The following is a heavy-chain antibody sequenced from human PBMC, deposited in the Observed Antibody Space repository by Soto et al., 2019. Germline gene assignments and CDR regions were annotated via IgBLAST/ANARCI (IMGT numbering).Heavy chain of an antibody. CDR3: ARGRVVVVDATPDYYGMDV. J-gene: IGHJ6*02. V-gene: IGHV4-61*01. CDR2: IYYSGST. CDR1: GGSVSSGSYY. D-gene: IGHD2-15*01. Sequence: SETLSLTCTVSGGSVSSGSYYWSWIRQPPGKGLEWIGYIYYSGSTNYNPSLKSRVTISVDTSKNQFSLKLSSVTAADTAVYYCARGRVVVVDATPDYYGMDVWGQGTTVTVSS.